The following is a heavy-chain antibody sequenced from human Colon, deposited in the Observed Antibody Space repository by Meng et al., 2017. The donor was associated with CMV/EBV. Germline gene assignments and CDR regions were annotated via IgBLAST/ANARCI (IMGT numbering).Heavy chain of an antibody. Sequence: GGSLRLSCAASGFSFRSYGMSWIRQAPGRGLEWLSFISSSSDISYADSVKGRSTIFRDSAQNLLYLEMIGLRVEDTAVYYCARVRLPGAYHDSDGSPIKNWFDPWGQGTLVTVSS. D-gene: IGHD3-22*01. CDR3: ARVRLPGAYHDSDGSPIKNWFDP. J-gene: IGHJ5*02. V-gene: IGHV3-21*06. CDR1: GFSFRSYG. CDR2: ISSSSDI.